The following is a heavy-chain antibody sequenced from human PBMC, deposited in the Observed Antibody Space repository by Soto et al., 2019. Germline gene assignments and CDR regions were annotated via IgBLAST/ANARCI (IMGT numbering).Heavy chain of an antibody. CDR1: GGSVSSGSYY. CDR2: IYYSGST. CDR3: ARGSGPNDAFDI. D-gene: IGHD2-15*01. J-gene: IGHJ3*02. V-gene: IGHV4-61*01. Sequence: QVQLQESCRGLVKPSETLSLTCTVSGGSVSSGSYYWSWIRQPPGKGLEWIGYIYYSGSTNYNPSLKSRVTISVDTSKNQFSLKLSSVTAADTAVYYCARGSGPNDAFDIWGQGTMVTVSS.